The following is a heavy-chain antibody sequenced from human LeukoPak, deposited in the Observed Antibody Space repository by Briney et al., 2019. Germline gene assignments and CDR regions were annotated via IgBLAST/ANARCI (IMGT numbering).Heavy chain of an antibody. J-gene: IGHJ3*02. CDR2: IKKDGSEK. V-gene: IGHV3-7*01. Sequence: GGSLRLSCAASGFTFSSYWISWVRQAPGKGLEWVANIKKDGSEKYYVDSVKGRFTISRDNAKNSLYLQMNSLRAEDTAVYYCARDVVVVDATSAFDIWGQGTMVTVSS. D-gene: IGHD2-15*01. CDR1: GFTFSSYW. CDR3: ARDVVVVDATSAFDI.